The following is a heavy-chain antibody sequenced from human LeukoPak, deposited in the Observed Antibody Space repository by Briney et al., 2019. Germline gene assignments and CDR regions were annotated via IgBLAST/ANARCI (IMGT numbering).Heavy chain of an antibody. J-gene: IGHJ5*02. CDR1: GFTFDDYG. D-gene: IGHD6-19*01. CDR2: INWNGGST. CDR3: ARELIAVAGTDEGGNWFDP. Sequence: GGSLRLSCAASGFTFDDYGMSWVRQAPGKGLEWVSGINWNGGSTGYADSVKGRFTISRDNAKNSLYLQMNSLRAEDTALYHCARELIAVAGTDEGGNWFDPWGQGTLVTVSS. V-gene: IGHV3-20*01.